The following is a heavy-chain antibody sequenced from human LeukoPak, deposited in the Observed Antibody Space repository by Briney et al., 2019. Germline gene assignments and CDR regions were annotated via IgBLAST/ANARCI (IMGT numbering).Heavy chain of an antibody. J-gene: IGHJ3*02. CDR3: ARVGDGLNDGFDI. D-gene: IGHD5-24*01. CDR2: INPKTGGT. Sequence: ASVKVSCKASGYTFTSYYMHWVRQAPGQGLEWMGRINPKTGGTNYAQNFQGRVTMTRDTSISTTYMELSRLRPDDTAVYYCARVGDGLNDGFDIWGQGTMVTVSS. V-gene: IGHV1-2*06. CDR1: GYTFTSYY.